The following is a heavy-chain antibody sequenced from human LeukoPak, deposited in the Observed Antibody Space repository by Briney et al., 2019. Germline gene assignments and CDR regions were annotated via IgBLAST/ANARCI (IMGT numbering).Heavy chain of an antibody. CDR3: ARGLRQTIGYPLFDY. Sequence: AGGSLRLSCAVSGFTFSDYYMSWIRQAPGKGLGWISYIDSSRKAIYYADSVKGRFTISRDNAKNSLFLQMNSLRTEDTAVYYCARGLRQTIGYPLFDYWGQGALVTVSS. CDR1: GFTFSDYY. J-gene: IGHJ4*02. CDR2: IDSSRKAI. D-gene: IGHD5-18*01. V-gene: IGHV3-11*04.